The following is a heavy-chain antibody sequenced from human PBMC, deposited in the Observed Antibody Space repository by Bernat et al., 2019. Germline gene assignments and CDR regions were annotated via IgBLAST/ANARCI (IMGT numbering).Heavy chain of an antibody. J-gene: IGHJ2*01. Sequence: QVQMQQSGPGLVKPSQTLSLTCAISWDSVSSKSVVWNWIRQSPSRGLEWLGRTYYRSKWYNDYAVSVRSRITINTDTSKNHFSLQLNSVTPEDTAVYYCERHLEVAGTYWYFDVWGRGTLVTVSS. CDR3: ERHLEVAGTYWYFDV. CDR1: WDSVSSKSVV. V-gene: IGHV6-1*01. D-gene: IGHD6-19*01. CDR2: TYYRSKWYN.